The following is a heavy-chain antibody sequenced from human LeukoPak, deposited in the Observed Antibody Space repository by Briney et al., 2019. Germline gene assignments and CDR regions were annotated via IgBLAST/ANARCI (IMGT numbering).Heavy chain of an antibody. Sequence: GGSLRLSCAASGFTFSSYGMPWVRQAPGKGLEWVAVISYDGSNKYYADSVKGRFTISRDNSKNTLYLQMNSLRAEDTAVYYCAKDTVDWGQGTLVTVSS. J-gene: IGHJ4*02. CDR2: ISYDGSNK. CDR3: AKDTVD. CDR1: GFTFSSYG. V-gene: IGHV3-30*18.